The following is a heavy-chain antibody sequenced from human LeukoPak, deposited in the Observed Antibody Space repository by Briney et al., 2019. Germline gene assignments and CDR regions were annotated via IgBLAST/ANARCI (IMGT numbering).Heavy chain of an antibody. CDR2: IYSGRST. CDR3: TRGGGGSFPHY. D-gene: IGHD2-21*01. J-gene: IGHJ4*02. CDR1: GFTVSSNF. V-gene: IGHV3-53*01. Sequence: GGSLRLSCAASGFTVSSNFLSWVRQPPGKGLEWGSDIYSGRSTYYADSVKGRFTISRDNSKNTLYLQMNSLRAEDTAVYYCTRGGGGSFPHYWGQGTLVTVSS.